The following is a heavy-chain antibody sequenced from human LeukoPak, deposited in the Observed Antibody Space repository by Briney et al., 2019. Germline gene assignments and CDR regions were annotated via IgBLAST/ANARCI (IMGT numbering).Heavy chain of an antibody. Sequence: PETLSLTCTVSGGSISSYYWSWIRQPAGKGLEWIGRIYTSGSTNYNPSLKSRVTMSVDTSKNQFSLKLSSVTAADTAVYYCARGIAAAGTGTFYYFDYWGQGTLVTVSS. D-gene: IGHD6-13*01. CDR2: IYTSGST. V-gene: IGHV4-4*07. J-gene: IGHJ4*02. CDR3: ARGIAAAGTGTFYYFDY. CDR1: GGSISSYY.